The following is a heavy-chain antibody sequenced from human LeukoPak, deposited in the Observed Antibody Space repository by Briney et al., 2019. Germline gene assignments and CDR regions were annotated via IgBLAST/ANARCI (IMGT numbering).Heavy chain of an antibody. V-gene: IGHV3-23*03. CDR3: AKNSGYNWQYFFDY. CDR2: IYGGGGPT. CDR1: GCTFRNYA. Sequence: GGSLRLTCAASGCTFRNYAMSWVRQARGKGLEGVSVIYGGGGPTYYADSVKGRFTISRDNSKNTLYLQRNSLRAEDVAVYFCAKNSGYNWQYFFDYWGQGTLVTVSS. J-gene: IGHJ4*02. D-gene: IGHD6-25*01.